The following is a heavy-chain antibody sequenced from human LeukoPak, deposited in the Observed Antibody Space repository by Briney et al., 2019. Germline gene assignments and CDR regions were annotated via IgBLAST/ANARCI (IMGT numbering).Heavy chain of an antibody. Sequence: GGSLRLSCAASGFTFSSYWMSWVRQAPGKGLEWVSAISGSGGSTYYADSVKGRFTISRDNSKNTLYLQMNSLRAEDTAVYYCAKSLTIRGGGPLDIWGQGTMVTVSS. CDR3: AKSLTIRGGGPLDI. D-gene: IGHD3-10*01. CDR2: ISGSGGST. J-gene: IGHJ3*02. CDR1: GFTFSSYW. V-gene: IGHV3-23*01.